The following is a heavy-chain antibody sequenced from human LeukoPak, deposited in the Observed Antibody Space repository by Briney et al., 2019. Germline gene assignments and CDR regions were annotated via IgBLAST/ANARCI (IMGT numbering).Heavy chain of an antibody. CDR1: GFNFSRNG. CDR2: IRFDGTNK. D-gene: IGHD3-22*01. Sequence: PGGSLRLSCAASGFNFSRNGMHWVRQAPGQGLEWVAFIRFDGTNKFYGASVRGRFIISRDNSKNTLYLQMNSLRAEDTAVYYRVRDFDDVNGDYYYIPEYWGRGMLVAVSS. CDR3: VRDFDDVNGDYYYIPEY. J-gene: IGHJ4*02. V-gene: IGHV3-30*02.